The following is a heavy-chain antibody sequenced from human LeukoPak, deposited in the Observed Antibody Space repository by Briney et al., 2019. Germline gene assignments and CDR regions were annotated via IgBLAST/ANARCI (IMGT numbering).Heavy chain of an antibody. CDR2: IIPIFGTA. D-gene: IGHD5-18*01. V-gene: IGHV1-69*05. CDR1: GGTFSSYA. Sequence: SVKVSCKASGGTFSSYAISWVRQAPGQELEWMGGIIPIFGTANYAQKFQGRVTITTDESTSTAYMELSSLRSEDTAVYYCARRGYSYGYRHYMDVWGKGTTVTVSS. CDR3: ARRGYSYGYRHYMDV. J-gene: IGHJ6*03.